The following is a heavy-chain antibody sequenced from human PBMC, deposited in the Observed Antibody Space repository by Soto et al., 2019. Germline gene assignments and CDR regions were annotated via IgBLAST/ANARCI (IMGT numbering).Heavy chain of an antibody. CDR3: AKNGDFWSWGMDV. V-gene: IGHV3-23*01. Sequence: GGSLRLSCAASGFTFSSYGMHWVRQAPGKGLEWVSIISSSGDGTYYVDSVKGRFTISRDNSRNTLNLQMNSLRAEDTAVYYCAKNGDFWSWGMDVWGQGTTVTVSS. J-gene: IGHJ6*02. CDR1: GFTFSSYG. CDR2: ISSSGDGT. D-gene: IGHD3-3*01.